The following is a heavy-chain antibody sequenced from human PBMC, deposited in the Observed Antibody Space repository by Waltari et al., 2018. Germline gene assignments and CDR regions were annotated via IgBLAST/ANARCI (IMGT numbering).Heavy chain of an antibody. Sequence: EVQLVESGGGLVQPGGSLRLSCAASGFMLSSYWMAWVRQAPGKGLEWVANINQDGSKIYYVDSVKGRFTISRDNAKNSVYLQMNSLRAEDTAVYYCSRAWAAPSSYWGQGTLVTVSP. V-gene: IGHV3-7*01. CDR1: GFMLSSYW. CDR3: SRAWAAPSSY. D-gene: IGHD6-13*01. J-gene: IGHJ4*02. CDR2: INQDGSKI.